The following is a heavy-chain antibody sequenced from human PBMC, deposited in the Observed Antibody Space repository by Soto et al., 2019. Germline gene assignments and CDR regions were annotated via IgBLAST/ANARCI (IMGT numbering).Heavy chain of an antibody. D-gene: IGHD3-3*01. Sequence: GASVKVSCKASGYTFTSYYMHWVRQAPGQGLEWMGIINPSGGSTSYAQKFQSRVTVTRDTSTSTVYMELSSLRSEDTAVYYCARDPGAPQVRFLEWLSDHGMDVWGQGTTVTVSS. CDR2: INPSGGST. V-gene: IGHV1-46*01. J-gene: IGHJ6*02. CDR1: GYTFTSYY. CDR3: ARDPGAPQVRFLEWLSDHGMDV.